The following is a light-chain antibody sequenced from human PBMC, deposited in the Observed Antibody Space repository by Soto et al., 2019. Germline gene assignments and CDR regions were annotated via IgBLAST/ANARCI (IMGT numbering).Light chain of an antibody. CDR1: PSVNRN. V-gene: IGKV3-15*01. CDR3: QQYNKWWT. CDR2: AAS. J-gene: IGKJ1*01. Sequence: EIVMTQAPATLSVSPGERATLSCRASPSVNRNLAWYQQKPGQAPRLLIYAASTRATGIPARFSGSGSETEFTLTISSLQSEDFAIYYCQQYNKWWTFGQGTKVEI.